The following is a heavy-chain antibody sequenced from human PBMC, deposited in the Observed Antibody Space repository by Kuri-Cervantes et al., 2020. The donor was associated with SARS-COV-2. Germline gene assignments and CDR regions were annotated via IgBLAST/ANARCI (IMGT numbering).Heavy chain of an antibody. CDR1: GITVSTNY. D-gene: IGHD2-2*01. J-gene: IGHJ3*02. Sequence: GGSLRLSCAASGITVSTNYMNWVRQAPGKGLEWLSVMYSGRSTYYADYVKGRFTISRDTSKNTAYLQMNSLRAEDTAVYYCAKSGYCSSTSCFWGARAFDIWGQGTMVTVSS. CDR2: MYSGRST. V-gene: IGHV3-53*01. CDR3: AKSGYCSSTSCFWGARAFDI.